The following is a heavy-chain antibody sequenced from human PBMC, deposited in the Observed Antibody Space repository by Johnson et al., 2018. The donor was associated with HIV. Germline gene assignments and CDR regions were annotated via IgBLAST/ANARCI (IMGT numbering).Heavy chain of an antibody. V-gene: IGHV3-7*01. CDR3: ARERIGYSSSGDAFDL. Sequence: VQLVESGGGLVRPGGSLRLSCAASGFMFRSFWMTWVRQAPGMGLEWVANIKQDGTESYYVDSVKGRFTISRDNAKNSLYLQMNSLRVEDTAVYYCARERIGYSSSGDAFDLWGQETVVTVAS. CDR1: GFMFRSFW. CDR2: IKQDGTES. J-gene: IGHJ3*01. D-gene: IGHD2-2*01.